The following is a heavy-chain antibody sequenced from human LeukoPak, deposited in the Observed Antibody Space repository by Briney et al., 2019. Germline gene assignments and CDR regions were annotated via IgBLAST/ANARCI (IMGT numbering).Heavy chain of an antibody. Sequence: KPSETLSLTCSVSGGSISSYYWSWIRQPPGKGLEWIGYIYYSGSTNYNPPLKSRVTISIDTSKNQFSLKLRSVTAADTAVYFCARYTHDYGDHEFDYWGQGTLVTVSS. CDR2: IYYSGST. D-gene: IGHD4-17*01. CDR1: GGSISSYY. J-gene: IGHJ4*02. V-gene: IGHV4-59*08. CDR3: ARYTHDYGDHEFDY.